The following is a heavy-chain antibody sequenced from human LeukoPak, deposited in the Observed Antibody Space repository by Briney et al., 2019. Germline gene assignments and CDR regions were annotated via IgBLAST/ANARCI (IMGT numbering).Heavy chain of an antibody. CDR3: ARWYCSSTSCNHYYYYGMDV. Sequence: GGSLRLSCAASGFTFSSYEMNWARQAPGKGLEWVSYISSSGSTIYYADSVKGRFTISKDNAKNSLYLQMNSLRAEDTAVYYCARWYCSSTSCNHYYYYGMDVWGQGTTVTVSS. D-gene: IGHD2-2*01. CDR2: ISSSGSTI. CDR1: GFTFSSYE. J-gene: IGHJ6*02. V-gene: IGHV3-48*03.